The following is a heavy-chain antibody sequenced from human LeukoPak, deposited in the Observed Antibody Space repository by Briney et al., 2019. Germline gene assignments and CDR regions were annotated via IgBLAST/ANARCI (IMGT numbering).Heavy chain of an antibody. CDR1: GFTFSSYA. Sequence: GGSLRLSCAASGFTFSSYAMHWVRQAPGKGLEWVAVISYDGSNKYYADSVKGRFTIARDNAKNSLYLQMNSLRAEDTAVYYCASTPRGFGSPHNNWFDPWGQGTLVTVSS. V-gene: IGHV3-30-3*01. CDR2: ISYDGSNK. CDR3: ASTPRGFGSPHNNWFDP. J-gene: IGHJ5*02. D-gene: IGHD3-10*01.